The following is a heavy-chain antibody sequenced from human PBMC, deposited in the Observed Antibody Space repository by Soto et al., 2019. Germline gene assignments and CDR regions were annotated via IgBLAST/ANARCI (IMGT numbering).Heavy chain of an antibody. V-gene: IGHV3-23*01. Sequence: EVHLLESGGGLVQPGESLRLSCAASGFSFSVYGMTWVRQAPGRGLEWVSTITNSGGYTYYADFVKGRFTISRDNSKNTLFLQMNNLRAEDTAIYFCAKAIVGANYFFDYWGQGTLLTVSP. CDR2: ITNSGGYT. J-gene: IGHJ4*02. CDR3: AKAIVGANYFFDY. D-gene: IGHD1-26*01. CDR1: GFSFSVYG.